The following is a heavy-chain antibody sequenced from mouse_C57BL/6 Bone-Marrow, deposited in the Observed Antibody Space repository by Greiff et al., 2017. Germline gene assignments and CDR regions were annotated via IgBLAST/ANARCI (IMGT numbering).Heavy chain of an antibody. D-gene: IGHD1-1*01. J-gene: IGHJ2*01. V-gene: IGHV5-9*01. CDR1: GFTFSSYT. CDR3: ARRRHGSSFDY. Sequence: EVNLVESGGGLVKPGGSLKLSCAASGFTFSSYTMSWVRQTPEKRLEWVATISGGGGNTYYPDSVKGRFTISRDNAKNTLYLQMSSLRSEDTALYYCARRRHGSSFDYWGQGTTLTVSS. CDR2: ISGGGGNT.